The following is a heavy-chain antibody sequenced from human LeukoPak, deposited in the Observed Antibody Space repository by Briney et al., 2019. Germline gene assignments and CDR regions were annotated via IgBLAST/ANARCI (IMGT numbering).Heavy chain of an antibody. J-gene: IGHJ4*02. CDR1: GFTFSSYG. CDR3: ARGITMVRY. CDR2: ISYDGSNK. D-gene: IGHD3-10*01. V-gene: IGHV3-30*03. Sequence: GGSLRLSCAASGFTFSSYGMHWVRQAPGKGLEWVAVISYDGSNKYYADSVKGRFTISRDNAKNSLYLQMNSLRAEDTAVYYCARGITMVRYWGQGTLVTVSS.